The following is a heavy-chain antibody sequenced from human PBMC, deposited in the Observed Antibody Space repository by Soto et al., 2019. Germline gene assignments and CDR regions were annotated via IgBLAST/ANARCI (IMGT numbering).Heavy chain of an antibody. J-gene: IGHJ6*02. CDR2: IIPIFGTA. D-gene: IGHD2-2*01. V-gene: IGHV1-69*06. CDR3: ARALRGYCSSTSCLNYYYYGMDV. Sequence: VKVSCKASGGTFSSYAISWVRQAPGQGLEWMGGIIPIFGTANYAQKFQGRVTITADKSTSTAYMELSSLRSEDTAVYYCARALRGYCSSTSCLNYYYYGMDVWGQGTTVTVSS. CDR1: GGTFSSYA.